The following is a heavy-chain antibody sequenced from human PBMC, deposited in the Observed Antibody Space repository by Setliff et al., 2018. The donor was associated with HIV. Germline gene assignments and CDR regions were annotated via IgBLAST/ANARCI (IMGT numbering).Heavy chain of an antibody. V-gene: IGHV4-30-4*08. J-gene: IGHJ4*02. CDR1: GGSISSGDYY. CDR2: MYYSGST. Sequence: SETLSLTCTVSGGSISSGDYYWSWIRQHPGKGLEWIGYMYYSGSTYYNPSLKSRVTITVDTSKNQFSLKLSSVTAADTAVYYCARLDCSSSSGFVDYWGQGTLVTVSS. CDR3: ARLDCSSSSGFVDY. D-gene: IGHD2-2*01.